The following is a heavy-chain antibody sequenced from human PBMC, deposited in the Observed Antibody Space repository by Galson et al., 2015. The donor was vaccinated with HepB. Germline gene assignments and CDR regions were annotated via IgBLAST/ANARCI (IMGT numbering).Heavy chain of an antibody. CDR3: ARDSFYDNTGYPVPRNFGVDV. D-gene: IGHD3-22*01. J-gene: IGHJ6*02. V-gene: IGHV6-1*01. CDR2: TYYRSKWYN. Sequence: CAISGDSVSSSTAAWNWIRQSPSRGLEWLGRTYYRSKWYNDYAVSVKNRITINPDTSKNQFSLQLSSVTPDDTAVYYCARDSFYDNTGYPVPRNFGVDVWGQGTTVTVSS. CDR1: GDSVSSSTAA.